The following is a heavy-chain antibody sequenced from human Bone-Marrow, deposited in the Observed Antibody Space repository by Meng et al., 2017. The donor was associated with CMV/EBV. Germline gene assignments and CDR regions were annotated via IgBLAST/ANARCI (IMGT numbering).Heavy chain of an antibody. J-gene: IGHJ5*02. Sequence: GGSLRLSCAASGFTFSSHIMNWVRQAPGKGLEWVSSISSSSSYIYYADSVKGRFTISIDNAKNSLYLKMNSLRAEDTAVYYCASGGGYCSSTSCYGDPWGQGTLVTVSS. D-gene: IGHD2-2*01. CDR1: GFTFSSHI. CDR2: ISSSSSYI. V-gene: IGHV3-21*01. CDR3: ASGGGYCSSTSCYGDP.